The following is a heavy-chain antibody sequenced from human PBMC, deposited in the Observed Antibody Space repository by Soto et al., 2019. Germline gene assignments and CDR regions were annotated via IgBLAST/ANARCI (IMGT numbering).Heavy chain of an antibody. V-gene: IGHV3-30*03. CDR2: ISYDGSNK. CDR1: GFTFSSYG. Sequence: SLRLSCAASGFTFSSYGMHWVRQAPGKGLEWVAVISYDGSNKYYADSVKGRFTISRDNSKNTLYLQMNSLRAEDTAVYYCARSYYYDSSGYYRSFFQHWGQGTLVTVSS. J-gene: IGHJ1*01. D-gene: IGHD3-22*01. CDR3: ARSYYYDSSGYYRSFFQH.